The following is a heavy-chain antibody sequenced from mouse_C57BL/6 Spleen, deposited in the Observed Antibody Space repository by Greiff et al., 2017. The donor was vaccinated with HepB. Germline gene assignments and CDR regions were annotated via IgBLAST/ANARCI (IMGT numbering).Heavy chain of an antibody. V-gene: IGHV1-15*01. CDR2: IDPETGGT. Sequence: VQLQQSGAELVRPGASVTLSCKASGYTFTDYDMHWVKQTPVHGLEWIGAIDPETGGTAYNQKFKGKAILTADKSSSTAYMELRSLTSEDSAVYYCTRSYGSSYYYWGQGTTLTVSS. CDR3: TRSYGSSYYY. J-gene: IGHJ2*01. D-gene: IGHD1-1*01. CDR1: GYTFTDYD.